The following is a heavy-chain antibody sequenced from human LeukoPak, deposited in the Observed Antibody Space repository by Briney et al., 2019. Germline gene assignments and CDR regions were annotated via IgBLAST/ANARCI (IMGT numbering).Heavy chain of an antibody. CDR2: ISSSGSTI. V-gene: IGHV3-48*03. CDR1: GFTFSSYE. J-gene: IGHJ6*03. CDR3: ARDLGGGSGWPYYYYMDV. Sequence: QPGGSLRLSCAASGFTFSSYEMNWDRQAPGKGLEWVSYISSSGSTIYYADSVKGRFTISRDNAKNSLYLQMNSLRAENTAVYYCARDLGGGSGWPYYYYMDVWGKGTTVTVSS. D-gene: IGHD6-19*01.